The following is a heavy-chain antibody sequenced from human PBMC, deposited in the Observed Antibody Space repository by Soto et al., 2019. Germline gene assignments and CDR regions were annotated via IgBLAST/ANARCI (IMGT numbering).Heavy chain of an antibody. J-gene: IGHJ6*02. V-gene: IGHV3-30-3*01. D-gene: IGHD3-10*01. Sequence: QVQLVESGGGVVQPGRSLRLSCAASGFTFSSYAMHWVRQAPGKGLEWVAVISYDGSNKYYADSVKGRFTISRDNSKNTLYLQMNSLRAEDTAVYYCARGQKRITMVRGVPGGMDVWGQGTTVTVSS. CDR2: ISYDGSNK. CDR3: ARGQKRITMVRGVPGGMDV. CDR1: GFTFSSYA.